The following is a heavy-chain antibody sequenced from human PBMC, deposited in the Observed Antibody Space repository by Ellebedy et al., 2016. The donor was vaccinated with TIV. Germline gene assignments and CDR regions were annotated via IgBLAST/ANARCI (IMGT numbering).Heavy chain of an antibody. CDR3: ARDGGSYADFDY. CDR2: MNPKSGNK. CDR1: GYTFIDFD. V-gene: IGHV1-8*01. Sequence: AASVKVSCKASGYTFIDFDINWVRQATGQGLEWVAWMNPKSGNKGSDQNFQGWVTMTRDTSISTAYMELSRLRSDDTAVYYCARDGGSYADFDYWGQGTLVTVSS. D-gene: IGHD1-26*01. J-gene: IGHJ4*02.